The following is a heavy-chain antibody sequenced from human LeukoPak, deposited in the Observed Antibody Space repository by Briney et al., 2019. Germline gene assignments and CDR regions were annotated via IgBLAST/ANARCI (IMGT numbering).Heavy chain of an antibody. Sequence: GGSLRLSCAASGFTFSSYSMNWVRQAPGKGLEWVSSISSSSSYIYYADSVKGRFTISRDNAKNSLYLQMNSLRAEDTAVYYCARATGCSSTSCYSNYYYYYMDVWGKGTTVTVSS. CDR2: ISSSSSYI. J-gene: IGHJ6*03. V-gene: IGHV3-21*01. CDR3: ARATGCSSTSCYSNYYYYYMDV. D-gene: IGHD2-2*01. CDR1: GFTFSSYS.